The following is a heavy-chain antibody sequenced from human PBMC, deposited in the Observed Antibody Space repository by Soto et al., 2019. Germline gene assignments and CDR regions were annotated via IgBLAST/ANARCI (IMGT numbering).Heavy chain of an antibody. D-gene: IGHD3-10*01. J-gene: IGHJ6*03. CDR3: ARGVVLLWFGELRGYYYMDV. V-gene: IGHV1-2*04. Sequence: GASVKVSCKASGYTFTGYYMHWVRQAPGQGLEWMGWINPNSGGTNYAQKFQGWVTMTRDTSISTAYMELSSLRSEDTAVYYCARGVVLLWFGELRGYYYMDVWGKGTTVTVSS. CDR1: GYTFTGYY. CDR2: INPNSGGT.